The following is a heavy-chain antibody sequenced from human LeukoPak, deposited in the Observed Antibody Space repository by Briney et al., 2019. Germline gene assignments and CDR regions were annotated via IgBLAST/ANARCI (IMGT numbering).Heavy chain of an antibody. CDR1: GFTFSTYW. CDR3: AREVLRTASAFDH. CDR2: IKEDGSEK. J-gene: IGHJ4*02. V-gene: IGHV3-7*03. Sequence: GGSLRLSCAPSGFTFSTYWMSWVRQAPGKGLEWVANIKEDGSEKHYVDSVKGRFTIFRDNAKNSSSLQMNSLRDDDTAVYYCAREVLRTASAFDHWGQGTLVTVSS. D-gene: IGHD5-18*01.